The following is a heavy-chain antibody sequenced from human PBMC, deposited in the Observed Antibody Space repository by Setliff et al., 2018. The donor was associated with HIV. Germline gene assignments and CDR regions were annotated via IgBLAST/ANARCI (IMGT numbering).Heavy chain of an antibody. J-gene: IGHJ1*01. CDR1: GFTFRNHA. D-gene: IGHD1-1*01. CDR3: TKTPTGVLAADAIQY. Sequence: LRLSCAASGFTFRNHAMNWVRQAPGKGLEWVSAVSGTGGETYYADSVKGRFTISRDNSKNTLYLQLNSLRAEDSALYYCTKTPTGVLAADAIQYRGPGTLVTVSS. CDR2: VSGTGGET. V-gene: IGHV3-23*01.